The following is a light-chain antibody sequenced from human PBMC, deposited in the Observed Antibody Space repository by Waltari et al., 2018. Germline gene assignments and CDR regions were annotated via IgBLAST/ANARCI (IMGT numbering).Light chain of an antibody. CDR1: QGISSW. CDR2: KAS. J-gene: IGKJ2*03. V-gene: IGKV1-12*01. Sequence: DIQMTQSPSSLSASVGDRVTITCRASQGISSWLAWYQQKPGKAPNLLIYKASSLQTGVRSRFSGSGSGTDFTLTISRLQPEDFATYYCQQYNSAPYSFGQGTKVEIK. CDR3: QQYNSAPYS.